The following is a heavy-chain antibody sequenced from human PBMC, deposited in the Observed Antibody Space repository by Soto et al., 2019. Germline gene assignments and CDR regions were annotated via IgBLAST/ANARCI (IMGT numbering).Heavy chain of an antibody. J-gene: IGHJ6*02. CDR2: INHSGST. Sequence: SETLSLTCAVYGGSFSCYYWIWIRQPPGKGLEWIGEINHSGSTNYNPSLKSRVTISVDTSKNQFSLKLSSVTAADTAVYYCARGRYCSSTSCYTKYYYYYGMDVWGQGTTVTVSS. CDR1: GGSFSCYY. CDR3: ARGRYCSSTSCYTKYYYYYGMDV. D-gene: IGHD2-2*02. V-gene: IGHV4-34*01.